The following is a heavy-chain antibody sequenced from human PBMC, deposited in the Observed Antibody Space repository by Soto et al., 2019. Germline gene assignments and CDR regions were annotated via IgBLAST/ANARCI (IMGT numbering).Heavy chain of an antibody. Sequence: GGSLRLSCAASGFTFSDYYMSWIRQAPGKGLEWVSYISSSGSTIYSADSVKGRFTITRDKAKNSLYLEMNSLRAEDTAVYYSTRDYGGLWSGSVFDYWGQGTLVTVSS. J-gene: IGHJ4*02. CDR2: ISSSGSTI. CDR3: TRDYGGLWSGSVFDY. CDR1: GFTFSDYY. V-gene: IGHV3-11*01. D-gene: IGHD3-3*01.